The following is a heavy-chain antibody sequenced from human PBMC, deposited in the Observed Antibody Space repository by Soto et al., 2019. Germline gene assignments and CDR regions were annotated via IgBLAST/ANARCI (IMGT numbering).Heavy chain of an antibody. Sequence: QGRLVESGGGVVQPGGSLRVSCAASGFIFSDYGMQWARQAPGKGLEWVAVIWYDASNKYYGDSVKGRFVISRDNSNNMLYLQMNGLRVEDTAVYYCARGGMDLTTNYHYGMDVWGQGTTVTVSS. D-gene: IGHD3-10*01. CDR2: IWYDASNK. V-gene: IGHV3-33*01. J-gene: IGHJ6*02. CDR1: GFIFSDYG. CDR3: ARGGMDLTTNYHYGMDV.